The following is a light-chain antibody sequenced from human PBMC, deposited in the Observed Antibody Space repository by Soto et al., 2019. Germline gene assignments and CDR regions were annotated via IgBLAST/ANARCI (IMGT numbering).Light chain of an antibody. Sequence: IQMTQSPSSLSASVGDRVTITCRASQSISSYLNWYQQKPGEAPKLLIYDASALPRGVPSGFSGSGSGTKFTLTIASLQPDDFATYYCQQYETFSGTFGPGTKVDNK. V-gene: IGKV1-5*01. CDR1: QSISSY. J-gene: IGKJ1*01. CDR2: DAS. CDR3: QQYETFSGT.